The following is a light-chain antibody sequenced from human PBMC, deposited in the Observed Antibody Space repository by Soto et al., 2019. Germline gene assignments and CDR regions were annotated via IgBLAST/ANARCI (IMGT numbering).Light chain of an antibody. CDR2: NFL. V-gene: IGLV2-14*03. J-gene: IGLJ7*01. CDR3: SSYTSRSTVV. Sequence: QSALTQPASVSGSRGQSITISCTGTSSDVGGYNYVSWYQQHPGKASKLIIYNFLNRPSGVSNRFSGSKSGNTASLTISGLQAEDEADYYCSSYTSRSTVVFGGGTQLTVL. CDR1: SSDVGGYNY.